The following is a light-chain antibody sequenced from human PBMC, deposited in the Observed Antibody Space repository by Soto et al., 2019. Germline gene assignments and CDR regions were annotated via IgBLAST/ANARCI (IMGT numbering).Light chain of an antibody. CDR1: QSVSSN. J-gene: IGKJ1*01. CDR3: QQYNNWPRWT. V-gene: IGKV3-15*01. Sequence: EIVLTQSPATLPVSPGERATLSCRASQSVSSNLAWYQQKPGQAPRLLIYGASTRATGIPARFSGSGSGTEFTLTISSLQSEDFAVYYCQQYNNWPRWTFGQGTKVDI. CDR2: GAS.